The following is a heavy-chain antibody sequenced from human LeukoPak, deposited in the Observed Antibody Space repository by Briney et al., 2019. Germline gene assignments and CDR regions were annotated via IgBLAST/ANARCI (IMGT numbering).Heavy chain of an antibody. J-gene: IGHJ6*02. CDR1: GGSISSGGYY. CDR2: IYYSGST. Sequence: NTSETLSLTCTVSGGSISSGGYYWSWIRQHPGKGLEWIGYIYYSGSTYYNPSLKSRVTISVDTSKNQFSLKLSSVTAADTAVYYCARDLGGSYYYYGMDVWGQGTTVTVSS. V-gene: IGHV4-31*03. CDR3: ARDLGGSYYYYGMDV. D-gene: IGHD1-26*01.